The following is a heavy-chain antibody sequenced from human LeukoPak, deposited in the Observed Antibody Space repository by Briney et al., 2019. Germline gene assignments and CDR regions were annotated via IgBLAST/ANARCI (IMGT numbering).Heavy chain of an antibody. CDR3: AKGSIQLPH. Sequence: SETLSLTCTVSGDSLNDFYWSWIRQTAGKGLEWIGRIYPTEITNYNPSLKSRVTMSVDTSKNQFSLNLSSVTAADTAVYYCAKGSIQLPHWGQGTLVTVSS. D-gene: IGHD1-1*01. J-gene: IGHJ1*01. CDR1: GDSLNDFY. CDR2: IYPTEIT. V-gene: IGHV4-4*07.